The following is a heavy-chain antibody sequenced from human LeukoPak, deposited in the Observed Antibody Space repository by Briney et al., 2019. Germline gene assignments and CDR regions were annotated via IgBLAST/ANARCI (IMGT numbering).Heavy chain of an antibody. CDR3: ATSPYYYDSSGRFDY. D-gene: IGHD3-22*01. V-gene: IGHV1-24*01. CDR1: GYTFTGYY. CDR2: FDPEDGET. Sequence: ASVKVSCKASGYTFTGYYMHWVRQAPGKGLEWMGSFDPEDGETIYAQRFQGRVTMTEDTSTDTAYMDLSRLRSEDTAVYYCATSPYYYDSSGRFDYWGQGTLVTVSS. J-gene: IGHJ4*02.